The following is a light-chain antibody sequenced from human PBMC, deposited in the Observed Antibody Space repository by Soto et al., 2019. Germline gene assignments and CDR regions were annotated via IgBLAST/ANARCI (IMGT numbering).Light chain of an antibody. J-gene: IGLJ1*01. Sequence: QSVLTQPASVSGSPGQSITISCTGTSSDVGGFNSVSWYQQHPGNAPKLMIYDVTDRPSGVSNRFSGSKSGNTASLTISGLQAEDEADYYCYSYTTSNTYVFGSGTKLTVL. CDR1: SSDVGGFNS. CDR2: DVT. CDR3: YSYTTSNTYV. V-gene: IGLV2-14*01.